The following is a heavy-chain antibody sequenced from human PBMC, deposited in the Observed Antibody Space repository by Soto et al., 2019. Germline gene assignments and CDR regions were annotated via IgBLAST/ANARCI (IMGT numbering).Heavy chain of an antibody. CDR1: GGTFSSYA. J-gene: IGHJ3*02. Sequence: SVKVSCKASGGTFSSYAISWVRQAPGQGLEWMGGIIPIFGTANYAQKFQGRVTITADESTSTAYMELSSLRSEETAVYYCARDFGSGYVVPIHAFDIWGQGTMVTVSS. CDR3: ARDFGSGYVVPIHAFDI. CDR2: IIPIFGTA. D-gene: IGHD3-22*01. V-gene: IGHV1-69*13.